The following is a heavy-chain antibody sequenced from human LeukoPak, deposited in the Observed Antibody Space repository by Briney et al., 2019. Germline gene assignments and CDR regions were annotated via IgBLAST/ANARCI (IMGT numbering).Heavy chain of an antibody. CDR3: ARSPTSTVSYSYYYYMDV. CDR1: GYSFTSYW. CDR2: IYPGDSDT. V-gene: IGHV5-51*01. D-gene: IGHD1-26*01. J-gene: IGHJ6*03. Sequence: GESLKISCKGSGYSFTSYWIGWVRQMPGKGLEWMGIIYPGDSDTRYSPSFQGQVTISADKSISTAYLQWSSLKASDTAMYYCARSPTSTVSYSYYYYMDVWGKGTTVTVSS.